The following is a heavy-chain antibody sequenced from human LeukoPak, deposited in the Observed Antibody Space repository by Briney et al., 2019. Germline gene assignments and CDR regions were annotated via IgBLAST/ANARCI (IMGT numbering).Heavy chain of an antibody. J-gene: IGHJ4*02. CDR3: ARGWLPDFDY. CDR1: GFSFSTYG. V-gene: IGHV3-33*01. CDR2: IWFDGSNK. Sequence: GRSLRLSCAASGFSFSTYGMHWVRQAPGKGLEWVAVIWFDGSNKYYADSVKGRFTISRDNSQNTLYLQVNSLRAEDTAVYYCARGWLPDFDYWGQGTLVTVSS. D-gene: IGHD5-12*01.